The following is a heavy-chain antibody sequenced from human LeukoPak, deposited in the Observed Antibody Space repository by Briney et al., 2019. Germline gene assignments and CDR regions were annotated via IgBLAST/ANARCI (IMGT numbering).Heavy chain of an antibody. CDR3: AKVVLRFLEWPEQSYYFDY. D-gene: IGHD3-3*01. J-gene: IGHJ4*02. CDR2: VSGSGVTS. Sequence: GGSLRLSCAASGFTFSSYGMSWVRQAPGEGLEWVSSVSGSGVTSYYADSVKGRFTISRDNSKNTLYLQMNSLRAEDTAVYYCAKVVLRFLEWPEQSYYFDYWGQGTLVTVSS. V-gene: IGHV3-23*01. CDR1: GFTFSSYG.